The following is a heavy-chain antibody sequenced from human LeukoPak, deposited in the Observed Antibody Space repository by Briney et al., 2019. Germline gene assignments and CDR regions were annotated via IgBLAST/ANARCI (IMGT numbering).Heavy chain of an antibody. CDR2: VRYDGSQK. V-gene: IGHV3-30*02. D-gene: IGHD1-26*01. CDR1: GFTYSSYD. J-gene: IGHJ4*02. Sequence: PGGSLRLSCAASGFTYSSYDMYWVRQAPGKGLEWVAFVRYDGSQKYYADSVKGRFTLSRDNSKNTLYLQMNSLRAEDTAVFYCAKGGARLHSYYFDYWGQGTLVTVSS. CDR3: AKGGARLHSYYFDY.